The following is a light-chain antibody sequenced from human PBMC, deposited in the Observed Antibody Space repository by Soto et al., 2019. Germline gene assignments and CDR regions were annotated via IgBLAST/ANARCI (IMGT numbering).Light chain of an antibody. CDR2: EVS. CDR3: SSYTSSSTLYV. V-gene: IGLV2-14*01. Sequence: QSALTQPASVSGSPGQSITISCTGTSSDVGGYNYVSWYQQHPGKAPKIMIYEVSNRPSGVSNRFSGSKSGNTDSLTISGLQDEDEADYYCSSYTSSSTLYVFGTGTQLTVL. CDR1: SSDVGGYNY. J-gene: IGLJ1*01.